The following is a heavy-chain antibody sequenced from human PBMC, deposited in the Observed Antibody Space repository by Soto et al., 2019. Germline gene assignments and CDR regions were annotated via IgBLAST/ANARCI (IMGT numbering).Heavy chain of an antibody. D-gene: IGHD2-2*01. CDR3: ARDVRRYCSSTSCSGFDY. J-gene: IGHJ4*02. CDR2: ISYDGSNK. CDR1: GFTFSSYA. Sequence: GGSLRLSCAASGFTFSSYAMHWVRQAPGKGLEWVAVISYDGSNKYYADSVKGRFTISRDNSKNTLCLQMNSLRAEDTAVYYCARDVRRYCSSTSCSGFDYWGQGTLVTVSS. V-gene: IGHV3-30-3*01.